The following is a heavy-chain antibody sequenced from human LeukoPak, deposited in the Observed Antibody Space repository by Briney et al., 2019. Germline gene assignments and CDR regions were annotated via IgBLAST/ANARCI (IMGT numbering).Heavy chain of an antibody. J-gene: IGHJ3*02. Sequence: SETLSLTCTVSGGSISSGDYYWSWIRQPPGKGLEWIGYIYYSGSTYYNPSLKSRVTISVDTSKNQFSLKLSSVTAAGTAVYYCARDPGGDWNAFDIWGQGTMVTVSS. CDR3: ARDPGGDWNAFDI. CDR2: IYYSGST. CDR1: GGSISSGDYY. V-gene: IGHV4-30-4*01. D-gene: IGHD2-21*02.